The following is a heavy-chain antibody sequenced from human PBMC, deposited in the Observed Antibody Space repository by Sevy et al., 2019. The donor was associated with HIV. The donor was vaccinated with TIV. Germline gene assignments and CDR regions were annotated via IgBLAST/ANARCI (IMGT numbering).Heavy chain of an antibody. CDR3: ASGGDSSLFDY. CDR2: ISSSGSTI. J-gene: IGHJ4*02. V-gene: IGHV3-11*01. D-gene: IGHD6-13*01. Sequence: GGSLRLSCAASGCTFSDYYMSWIRQAPGKGLEWVSYISSSGSTIYYADSVKRRFTISRDNAKNSLYLQMNSLRAEDTAVYYCASGGDSSLFDYWGQGTLVTVSS. CDR1: GCTFSDYY.